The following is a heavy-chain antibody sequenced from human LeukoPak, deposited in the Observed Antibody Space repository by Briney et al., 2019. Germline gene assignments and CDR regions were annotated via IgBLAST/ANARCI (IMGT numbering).Heavy chain of an antibody. Sequence: ASVTVSCKASGYTFTSYYMHWVRQAPGQGLEWMGIINPSGGSTTYAQKFQGRVTMTRDTSTSTVYMELSSLRSEDTAVYYCARGHRPTTSGWSEGDCWGQGTLVTVSS. D-gene: IGHD6-19*01. J-gene: IGHJ4*02. CDR2: INPSGGST. CDR1: GYTFTSYY. CDR3: ARGHRPTTSGWSEGDC. V-gene: IGHV1-46*01.